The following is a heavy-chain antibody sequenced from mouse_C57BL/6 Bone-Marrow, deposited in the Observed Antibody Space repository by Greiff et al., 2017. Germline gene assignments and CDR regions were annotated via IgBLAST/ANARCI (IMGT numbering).Heavy chain of an antibody. CDR2: IYPRSGNT. J-gene: IGHJ3*01. CDR3: ARGGDLLRCGAY. CDR1: GYTFTSYG. D-gene: IGHD1-1*01. V-gene: IGHV1-81*01. Sequence: VQLQQSGAELARPGASVKLSCKASGYTFTSYGISWVKQRTGQGLEWIGEIYPRSGNTYYNEKFKGKATLTADKSSSTAYMELRSRTSEDSAVYFCARGGDLLRCGAYGGQGTLVTVSA.